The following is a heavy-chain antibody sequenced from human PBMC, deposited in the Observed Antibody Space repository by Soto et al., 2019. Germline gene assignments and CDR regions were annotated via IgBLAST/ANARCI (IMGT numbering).Heavy chain of an antibody. CDR3: ARDGDYYDSSGYYYYFDY. Sequence: QVQLVESGGGVVQPGRSLRLSCAASGFTLSSYVMHWVRQAPGKGLEWVAVISYDGSNKHYADFVKGRFTISRDNSKNTLYLKMNGLRAEDTAVYYCARDGDYYDSSGYYYYFDYWGQGTLVTVSS. CDR2: ISYDGSNK. D-gene: IGHD3-22*01. J-gene: IGHJ4*02. CDR1: GFTLSSYV. V-gene: IGHV3-30-3*01.